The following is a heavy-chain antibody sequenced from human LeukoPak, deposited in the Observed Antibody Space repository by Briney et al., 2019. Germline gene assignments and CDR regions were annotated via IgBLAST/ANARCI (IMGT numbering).Heavy chain of an antibody. D-gene: IGHD3-10*01. CDR2: TCHSGST. Sequence: SGTLTLTCTVSGGSISSRNWWSRLRHPPGKGLEWIGKTCHSGSTNYNPSLKSRVTISVDNAKNPFSLKLSSVTAADTAVYYCATDGEIYDGSRSYSNGFDFWGQGTMVTVSS. V-gene: IGHV4-4*02. CDR3: ATDGEIYDGSRSYSNGFDF. CDR1: GGSISSRNW. J-gene: IGHJ3*01.